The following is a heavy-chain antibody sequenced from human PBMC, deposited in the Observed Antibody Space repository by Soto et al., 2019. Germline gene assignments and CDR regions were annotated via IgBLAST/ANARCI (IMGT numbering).Heavy chain of an antibody. J-gene: IGHJ6*03. CDR1: GFTISGYW. Sequence: EVQLVESGGGLVQPGGSLRLSCAASGFTISGYWMHWVRQAPGKRLVWVSRINSDGSSTGYADSVKGRFTISRDNAKNTLYLQMNSLRAEDTAVYYCARDPMSVRRMDVWGKGTTVTISS. CDR3: ARDPMSVRRMDV. CDR2: INSDGSST. V-gene: IGHV3-74*01. D-gene: IGHD3-22*01.